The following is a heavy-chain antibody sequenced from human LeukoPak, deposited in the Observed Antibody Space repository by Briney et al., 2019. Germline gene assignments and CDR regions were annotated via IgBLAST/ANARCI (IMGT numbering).Heavy chain of an antibody. Sequence: ASVKVSCKASGYTFTSYDINWVRQATGQGLEWMGWMNPNSGNTGYAQKFQGRVTMTRNTSISTAYMELSSLRSEDTAVYYCARCSVPAYYDFWSGYPHFDYWGQGTLVTVSS. CDR2: MNPNSGNT. J-gene: IGHJ4*02. D-gene: IGHD3-3*01. CDR3: ARCSVPAYYDFWSGYPHFDY. CDR1: GYTFTSYD. V-gene: IGHV1-8*01.